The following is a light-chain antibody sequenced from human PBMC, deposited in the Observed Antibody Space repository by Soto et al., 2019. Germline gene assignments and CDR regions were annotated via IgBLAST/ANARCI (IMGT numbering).Light chain of an antibody. J-gene: IGKJ1*01. CDR3: QQYNNWPHT. Sequence: EIVMTQSLAALSVSPGEGATLSCRASQSVSSDLAWYQQKPGQSPRLIIYGASTRATGIPARFSGSGSGTEFTLTISSLQSEDFAVYYCQQYNNWPHTFGQGTKVEI. V-gene: IGKV3-15*01. CDR2: GAS. CDR1: QSVSSD.